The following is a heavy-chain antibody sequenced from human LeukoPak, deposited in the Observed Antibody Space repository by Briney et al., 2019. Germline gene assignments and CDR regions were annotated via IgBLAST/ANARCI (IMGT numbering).Heavy chain of an antibody. CDR3: ARITQYYDFWSGYDTGPYYYGMDV. CDR1: GFTFSSYA. D-gene: IGHD3-3*01. Sequence: SGGSLRLSCAASGFTFSSYAISWVRQAPGQGLEWMGRIIPILGIANYAQKFQGRVTITADKSTSTAYMELSSLRSEDTAVYYCARITQYYDFWSGYDTGPYYYGMDVWGQGTTVTVSS. CDR2: IIPILGIA. J-gene: IGHJ6*02. V-gene: IGHV1-69*04.